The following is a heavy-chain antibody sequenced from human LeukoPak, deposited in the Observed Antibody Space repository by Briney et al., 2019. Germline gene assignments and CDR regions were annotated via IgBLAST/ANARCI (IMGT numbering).Heavy chain of an antibody. CDR2: INPNSGGT. CDR3: ARVSEYYDFWSGYQRDFDY. D-gene: IGHD3-3*01. V-gene: IGHV1-2*02. J-gene: IGHJ4*02. Sequence: ASVKVSCKASGYTFTGYYMHWVRQAPGQGLEWMGWINPNSGGTNYAQKFQGRVTMTRDTSVSTAYMELSRLRTDDTAVYYCARVSEYYDFWSGYQRDFDYWDQGTLVTVSS. CDR1: GYTFTGYY.